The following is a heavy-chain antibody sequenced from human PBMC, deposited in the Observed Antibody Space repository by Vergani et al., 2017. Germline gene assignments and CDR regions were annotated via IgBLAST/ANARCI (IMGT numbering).Heavy chain of an antibody. CDR2: VVHSGSA. Sequence: QVQLQESGPGLVKPSEPLSLTCSVSGYSISRGYYWGWTRQPPGKGLEWIATVVHSGSAYYNPSLRRRVTHSVETSKNQFSLRLTAPTAADTAVYYCARQFWVSQGVGAFETWGRGTEVSVSS. CDR1: GYSISRGYY. J-gene: IGHJ3*02. D-gene: IGHD3-16*01. V-gene: IGHV4-38-2*02. CDR3: ARQFWVSQGVGAFET.